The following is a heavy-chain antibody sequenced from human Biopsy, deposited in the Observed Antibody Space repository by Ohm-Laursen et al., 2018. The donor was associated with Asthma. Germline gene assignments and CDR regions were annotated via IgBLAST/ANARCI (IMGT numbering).Heavy chain of an antibody. V-gene: IGHV1-69*01. Sequence: SSVKVSCKSLGGTFNTYVIGWVRQAPGQGLEWLGGINSVFGTTTYPQKFQDRATITADDSTSTVYMELSSLRAEDTAVYYCARKAGSCISRTCYSLDFWGQGTLVTVSS. CDR2: INSVFGTT. J-gene: IGHJ4*02. CDR1: GGTFNTYV. D-gene: IGHD2-2*01. CDR3: ARKAGSCISRTCYSLDF.